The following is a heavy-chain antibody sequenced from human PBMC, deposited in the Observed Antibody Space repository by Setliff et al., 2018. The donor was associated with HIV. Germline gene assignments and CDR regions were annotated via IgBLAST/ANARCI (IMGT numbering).Heavy chain of an antibody. D-gene: IGHD6-19*01. CDR3: ARQGAVTGHSFDF. J-gene: IGHJ4*02. V-gene: IGHV4-39*01. CDR1: GGSMRSRSDY. Sequence: SETLSLTCTVSGGSMRSRSDYWGWIRQAPGKGLEWIVIFYYGGSTYYSPALKSRVTISIDTSRNRFSLRLSSVTAADSAVYYCARQGAVTGHSFDFWGQGALVTVSS. CDR2: FYYGGST.